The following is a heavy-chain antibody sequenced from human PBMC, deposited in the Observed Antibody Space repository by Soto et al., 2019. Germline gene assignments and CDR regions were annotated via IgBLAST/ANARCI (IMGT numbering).Heavy chain of an antibody. D-gene: IGHD6-13*01. Sequence: SETLSLTCTVSGDSINHYYWSWIRQPPGKRPEWIGYIYYTGSTTYNPSLESRVTMSVDTSRNQFSLKLSSVNAADTAVYYCAKYRRTEAEGFTLDYWGRGTLVTVSS. CDR3: AKYRRTEAEGFTLDY. CDR2: IYYTGST. CDR1: GDSINHYY. V-gene: IGHV4-59*01. J-gene: IGHJ4*02.